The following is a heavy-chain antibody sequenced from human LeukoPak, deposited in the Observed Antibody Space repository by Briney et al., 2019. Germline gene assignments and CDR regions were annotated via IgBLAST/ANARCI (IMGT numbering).Heavy chain of an antibody. CDR3: ARDFEGSGSAEAFDI. Sequence: ASVKVSCKASGYTFTSYYMHWVRQAPGQGLEWMGIINPSGGSTSYAQKFQGRVTMTRDTSTSTVYMELSRLRSEDTVVYYCARDFEGSGSAEAFDIWGQGTMVTVSS. J-gene: IGHJ3*02. CDR1: GYTFTSYY. V-gene: IGHV1-46*01. CDR2: INPSGGST. D-gene: IGHD1-26*01.